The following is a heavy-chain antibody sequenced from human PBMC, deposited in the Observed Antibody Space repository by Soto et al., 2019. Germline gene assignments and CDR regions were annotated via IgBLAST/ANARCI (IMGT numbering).Heavy chain of an antibody. CDR2: IWSDGSNE. CDR1: EFTFSRHG. D-gene: IGHD3-10*01. J-gene: IGHJ6*03. CDR3: ARERTFGDNKHNYMDV. Sequence: QVQLVESGGGVVQPGRSLRLSCAASEFTFSRHGMHWVRQAPGKGLQWVGVIWSDGSNEVYADSVKGLFIISRDNSKSILYLQMNSLRAEDTAVYYCARERTFGDNKHNYMDVWGTGITVTVSS. V-gene: IGHV3-33*01.